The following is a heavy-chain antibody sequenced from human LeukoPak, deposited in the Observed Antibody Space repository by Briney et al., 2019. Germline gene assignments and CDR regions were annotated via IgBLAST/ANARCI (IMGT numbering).Heavy chain of an antibody. CDR1: GGSISSYF. CDR2: IYYSGST. D-gene: IGHD6-19*01. Sequence: SETLSLTCTVSGGSISSYFWSWIRQPPGKGLEWIGYIYYSGSTNYNPSLKSRVTMSVDTSKNQFSLKPSSVTAADTAVYYCARIDRAVAGTIDYWGQGTLFTFSS. V-gene: IGHV4-59*08. J-gene: IGHJ4*02. CDR3: ARIDRAVAGTIDY.